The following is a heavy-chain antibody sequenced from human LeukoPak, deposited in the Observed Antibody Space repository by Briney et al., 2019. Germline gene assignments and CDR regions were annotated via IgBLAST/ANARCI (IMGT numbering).Heavy chain of an antibody. CDR1: XXTFGGYG. J-gene: IGHJ4*02. CDR2: IEYDGSRA. V-gene: IGHV3-33*01. Sequence: GSXXTFGGYGMHWFRQTPGKGLEWVAVIEYDGSRAFYADSVKGRFTISRDNSKNTMSVQMDDLRAEDTAVYYCTRYNNDHFDYWGQGTLVTVSS. D-gene: IGHD1-14*01. CDR3: TRYNNDHFDY.